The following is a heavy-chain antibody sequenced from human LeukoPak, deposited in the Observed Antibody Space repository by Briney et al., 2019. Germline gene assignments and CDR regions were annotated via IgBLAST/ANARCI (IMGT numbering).Heavy chain of an antibody. Sequence: QSGGSLRLSCAAPGFTFSSYAMHWVRQAPGKGLEWVAVISYDGSNKYYADSVKGRFTISRDNSKNTLYLQMNSLRAEDTAVYYCTRDPYDFWSGYHYYYGMDVWGQGTTVTVSS. V-gene: IGHV3-30*04. J-gene: IGHJ6*02. CDR3: TRDPYDFWSGYHYYYGMDV. D-gene: IGHD3-3*01. CDR2: ISYDGSNK. CDR1: GFTFSSYA.